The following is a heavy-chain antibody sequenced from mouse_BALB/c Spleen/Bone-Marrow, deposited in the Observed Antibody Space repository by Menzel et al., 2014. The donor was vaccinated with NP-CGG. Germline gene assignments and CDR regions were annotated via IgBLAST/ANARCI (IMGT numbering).Heavy chain of an antibody. V-gene: IGHV4-1*02. D-gene: IGHD1-2*01. CDR1: GFDSSSYW. CDR2: INPDSSTI. Sequence: EVQRVESGGGLVQPGGSLKLSCAVSGFDSSSYWMTWVRQAPGKGLEWIGEINPDSSTINYTPSLKDKFIISRDNAKNTLYLQMSKVRSEDTALYYCARPGYYGYQDVWGAGTTVTVPS. J-gene: IGHJ1*01. CDR3: ARPGYYGYQDV.